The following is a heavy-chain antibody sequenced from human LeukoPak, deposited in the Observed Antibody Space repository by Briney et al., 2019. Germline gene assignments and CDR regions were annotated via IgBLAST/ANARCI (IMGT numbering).Heavy chain of an antibody. J-gene: IGHJ6*03. CDR1: GFTFSSYS. V-gene: IGHV3-21*01. Sequence: GGSLRLSCAASGFTFSSYSMNWVRQAPGKGLEWVSSISSSSSYIYYADSVKGRFTISRDNAKNSLYLQMNSLRAEDTAVYYCASRRGYSGCYYYYMDVWGKGTTVTVSS. CDR3: ASRRGYSGCYYYYMDV. CDR2: ISSSSSYI. D-gene: IGHD5-12*01.